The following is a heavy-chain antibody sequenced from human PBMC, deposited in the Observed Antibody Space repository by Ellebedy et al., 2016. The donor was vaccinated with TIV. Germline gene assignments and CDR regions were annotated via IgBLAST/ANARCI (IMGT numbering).Heavy chain of an antibody. CDR1: GYSFTSHG. D-gene: IGHD5-24*01. J-gene: IGHJ5*02. Sequence: AASVKVSCKASGYSFTSHGISWVRQAPGQGLQWMGWVTAYNRDTYYAQNFQGRVTFTNDTSSSTAYMELRSLRSDDTGVYYCARGAMALSWGQGTLVTVSS. CDR2: VTAYNRDT. V-gene: IGHV1-18*01. CDR3: ARGAMALS.